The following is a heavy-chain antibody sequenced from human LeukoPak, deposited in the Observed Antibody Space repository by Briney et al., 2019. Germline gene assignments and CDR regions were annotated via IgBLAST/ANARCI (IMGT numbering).Heavy chain of an antibody. D-gene: IGHD1-26*01. V-gene: IGHV1-46*01. J-gene: IGHJ6*02. Sequence: GASVKVSCKASGYTFTSYYMHWVRQAPGQGLEWMGIINPSGGSTSYAQKFQGRVTMTRDTSTSTVYMELRSLRSDDAAVYYCARGLLVGATAALYYYYYGMDVWGQGTTVTVSS. CDR1: GYTFTSYY. CDR3: ARGLLVGATAALYYYYYGMDV. CDR2: INPSGGST.